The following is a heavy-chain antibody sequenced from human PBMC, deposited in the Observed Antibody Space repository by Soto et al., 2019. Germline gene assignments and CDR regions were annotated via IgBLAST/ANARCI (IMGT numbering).Heavy chain of an antibody. D-gene: IGHD4-17*01. Sequence: QVQLQESGPGLVKPSQTLSLTCTVSGGSISSGGYYWSWIRQHPGKGLEWIGYIYYSGSTYYNPSIKIRVTISVDTSKNQFSLKLSSVTAADTAVYYCARVWEKDYGDYGYYYYYMDVWGKGTTVTVSS. J-gene: IGHJ6*03. V-gene: IGHV4-31*03. CDR1: GGSISSGGYY. CDR3: ARVWEKDYGDYGYYYYYMDV. CDR2: IYYSGST.